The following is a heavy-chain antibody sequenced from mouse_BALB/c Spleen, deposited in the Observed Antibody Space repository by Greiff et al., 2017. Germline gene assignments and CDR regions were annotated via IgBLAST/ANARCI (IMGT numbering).Heavy chain of an antibody. CDR2: ISSGSSTI. D-gene: IGHD1-1*01. J-gene: IGHJ2*01. CDR1: GFTFSSFG. CDR3: ALLGGFDY. V-gene: IGHV5-17*02. Sequence: EVQRVESGGGLVQPGGSRKLSCAASGFTFSSFGMHWVRQAPEKGLEWVAYISSGSSTIYYADTVKGRFTISRDNPKNTLFLQMTSLRSEDTAMYYCALLGGFDYWGQGTTLTVSS.